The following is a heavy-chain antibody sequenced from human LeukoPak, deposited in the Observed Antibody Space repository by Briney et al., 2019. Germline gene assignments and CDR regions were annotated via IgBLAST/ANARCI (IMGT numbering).Heavy chain of an antibody. CDR2: IYYSGST. Sequence: SETLSLTCTVSGGSISSYYWSWIRQPPGKGLEWIGYIYYSGSTNYNPSLKSRVTISVDTSKNQFSLKLSSVTAADTAVYHCVGYGTDAFDIWGQGTMVTVSS. D-gene: IGHD1-14*01. J-gene: IGHJ3*02. CDR3: VGYGTDAFDI. V-gene: IGHV4-59*08. CDR1: GGSISSYY.